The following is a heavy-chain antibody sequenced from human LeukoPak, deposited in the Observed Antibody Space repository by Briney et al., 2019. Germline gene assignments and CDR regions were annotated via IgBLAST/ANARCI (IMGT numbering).Heavy chain of an antibody. V-gene: IGHV3-30*02. J-gene: IGHJ4*02. CDR1: GFTFSSYG. CDR3: AKDPYGSGSYSYFDY. Sequence: GGSLRLSCASSGFTFSSYGMHWVRQAPGKGLEWVTFIRYDGSNKYYADSVKGRFTISRDNAKNSLYLQMNSLRAEDTALYYCAKDPYGSGSYSYFDYWGQGTLVTVSS. D-gene: IGHD3-10*01. CDR2: IRYDGSNK.